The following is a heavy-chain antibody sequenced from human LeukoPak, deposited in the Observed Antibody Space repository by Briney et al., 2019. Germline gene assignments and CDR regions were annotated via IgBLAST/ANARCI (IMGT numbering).Heavy chain of an antibody. J-gene: IGHJ4*02. D-gene: IGHD6-19*01. V-gene: IGHV3-23*01. CDR2: ISGSGGST. CDR1: GFTFSSYA. CDR3: AKVGSGWPHFDY. Sequence: PGGSLRLSCAASGFTFSSYAMSWVRQAPGKGLEWVSAISGSGGSTYYADSAKGRFTISRDNSKNTLYLQMNSLRAEDTAVYYCAKVGSGWPHFDYWGQGTLVTVSS.